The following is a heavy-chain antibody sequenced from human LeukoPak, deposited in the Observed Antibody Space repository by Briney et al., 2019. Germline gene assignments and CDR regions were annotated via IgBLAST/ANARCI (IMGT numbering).Heavy chain of an antibody. CDR3: ARDIPARRGNWFDP. D-gene: IGHD2-21*01. CDR2: ISNNGTT. V-gene: IGHV4-59*01. J-gene: IGHJ5*02. CDR1: GGSITSYF. Sequence: SETLSLTCSVSGGSITSYFVSWLRQSPGKGLDWIGYISNNGTTNYNPSLKSRVTISVDTSKRQFSLRLSSVSAADTAIYYCARDIPARRGNWFDPGGQGILVTVSS.